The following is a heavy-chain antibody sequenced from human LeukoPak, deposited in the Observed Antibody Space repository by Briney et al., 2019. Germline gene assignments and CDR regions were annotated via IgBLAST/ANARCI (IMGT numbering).Heavy chain of an antibody. J-gene: IGHJ3*02. CDR1: GGSIRSYS. CDR3: ARHGGETIVAMILHAFDI. V-gene: IGHV4-59*08. CDR2: KSYSGSN. Sequence: PSETLSLTCTVSGGSIRSYSWSWIRQPPGKGLEWIGSKSYSGSNNYNPSLKSRVTTSVDTSKNQISLKLTSVTAADTAVYYCARHGGETIVAMILHAFDIWGQGTVVTVSS. D-gene: IGHD5-12*01.